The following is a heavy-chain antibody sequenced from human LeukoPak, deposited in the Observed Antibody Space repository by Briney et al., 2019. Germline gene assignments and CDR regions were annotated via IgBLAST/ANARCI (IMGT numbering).Heavy chain of an antibody. D-gene: IGHD3-16*01. CDR1: GFTFSSYG. Sequence: PGRSLRLSCAASGFTFSSYGMHWVRQAPGKGLERVAVIWYDGSNKYYADSVKGRFTISRDNSKNTLYLQMNSLRAEDTAVYYCGSYLRGGHDYWGQGTLVTVSS. J-gene: IGHJ4*02. V-gene: IGHV3-33*01. CDR3: GSYLRGGHDY. CDR2: IWYDGSNK.